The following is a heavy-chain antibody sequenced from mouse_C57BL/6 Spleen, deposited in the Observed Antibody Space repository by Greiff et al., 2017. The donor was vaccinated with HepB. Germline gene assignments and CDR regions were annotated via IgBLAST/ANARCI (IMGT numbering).Heavy chain of an antibody. Sequence: QVQLQQPGAELVKPGASVKMSCKASGYTFTSYWITWVKQRPRQGLEWIGDIYPGSGSTNYNEKFKSKATLTVDTSSSTAYMQLSSLTSEDSAVYYCARWDYYYGSSYPYFDYWGQGTTLTVSS. CDR1: GYTFTSYW. J-gene: IGHJ2*01. D-gene: IGHD1-1*01. V-gene: IGHV1-55*01. CDR3: ARWDYYYGSSYPYFDY. CDR2: IYPGSGST.